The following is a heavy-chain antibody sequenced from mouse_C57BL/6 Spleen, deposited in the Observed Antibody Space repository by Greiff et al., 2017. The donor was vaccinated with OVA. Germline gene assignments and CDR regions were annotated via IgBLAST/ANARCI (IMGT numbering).Heavy chain of an antibody. Sequence: VQLQQSGPGLVKPSQSLSLTCSVTGYSITSGYYWNWIRQFPGNKLEWMGYISYDGSNNYNPSLKNRISITRDTSKNQFFLKLNSVTTEDTATYYCARGILSSYAMDYWGQGTSVTVSS. CDR2: ISYDGSN. V-gene: IGHV3-6*01. CDR3: ARGILSSYAMDY. CDR1: GYSITSGYY. J-gene: IGHJ4*01. D-gene: IGHD1-1*02.